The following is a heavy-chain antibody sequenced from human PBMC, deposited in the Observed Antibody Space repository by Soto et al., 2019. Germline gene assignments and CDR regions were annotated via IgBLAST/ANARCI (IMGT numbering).Heavy chain of an antibody. CDR3: ASYAPFDIYAITPVEF. J-gene: IGHJ4*02. CDR2: IIPIFGTA. D-gene: IGHD3-9*01. CDR1: GGTFSSYA. Sequence: SVKVSCKASGGTFSSYAISWVRQAPGQGLEWMGGIIPIFGTANYAQKFQGRVTITADKSTSTAYMELRSLRSDDTAVYYCASYAPFDIYAITPVEFWGQGTLVTVSS. V-gene: IGHV1-69*06.